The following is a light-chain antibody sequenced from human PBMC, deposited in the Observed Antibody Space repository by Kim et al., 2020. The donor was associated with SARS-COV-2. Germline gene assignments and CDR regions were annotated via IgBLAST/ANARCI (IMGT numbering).Light chain of an antibody. CDR1: NIGSKS. Sequence: SYELTQPPSVSVAPGETARITCGGNNIGSKSVHWYQQRPGQAPMVVIYYDNDRPSGIPERFSGSNSGNTATLTISRVEAGDEADYYCQVWDNSSDQYVFGTGTKVTVL. J-gene: IGLJ1*01. CDR2: YDN. CDR3: QVWDNSSDQYV. V-gene: IGLV3-21*04.